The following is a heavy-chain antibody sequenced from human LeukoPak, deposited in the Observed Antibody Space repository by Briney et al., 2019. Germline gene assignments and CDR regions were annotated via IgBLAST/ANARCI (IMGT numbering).Heavy chain of an antibody. CDR3: ARGLWFGGD. V-gene: IGHV3-48*03. CDR2: ICSSGGTI. D-gene: IGHD3-10*01. CDR1: GFTFSSYE. Sequence: GGSLRLSCAASGFTFSSYEMNWLRQAPGKGLAWVSYICSSGGTIYYAASVKGRFTIARDKTKNSLYLQRNSLRADDTAVYYCARGLWFGGDWGQGTLITVSS. J-gene: IGHJ4*02.